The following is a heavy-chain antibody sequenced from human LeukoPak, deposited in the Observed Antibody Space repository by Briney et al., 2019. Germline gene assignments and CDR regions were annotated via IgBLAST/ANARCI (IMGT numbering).Heavy chain of an antibody. D-gene: IGHD3-16*02. V-gene: IGHV4-34*01. Sequence: PSETLSLTCAVYSGSFSGYYWSWIRQPPGKGLEWIGEINHSGSTTYNPSLKSRVTISIDTSKNQFSLKLSSVTAADMAVYYCARGQAHYDYLWESYRSYGLDVWGQGTTVTVSS. CDR3: ARGQAHYDYLWESYRSYGLDV. CDR2: INHSGST. CDR1: SGSFSGYY. J-gene: IGHJ6*02.